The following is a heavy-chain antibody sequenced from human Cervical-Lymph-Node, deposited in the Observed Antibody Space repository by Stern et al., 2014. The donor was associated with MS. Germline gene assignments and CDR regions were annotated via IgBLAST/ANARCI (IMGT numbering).Heavy chain of an antibody. CDR2: IYYSGTT. J-gene: IGHJ5*02. V-gene: IGHV4-59*01. Sequence: QLQLQESGPGLLRPSETLSLTCTVSGASITSYYWSWIRQPPGKGLEWIGYIYYSGTTNYNASLKGRVAISIDTSKTQFSLMLSSVTAADTAVYYCARATDLWGQGTLVTVSS. CDR1: GASITSYY. CDR3: ARATDL.